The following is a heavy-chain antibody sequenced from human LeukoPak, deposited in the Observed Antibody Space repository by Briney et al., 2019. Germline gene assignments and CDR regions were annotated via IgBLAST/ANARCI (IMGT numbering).Heavy chain of an antibody. V-gene: IGHV4-38-2*02. CDR3: ARDLLTMVRGVTGAIFDY. J-gene: IGHJ4*02. CDR2: IYHRGST. Sequence: SETVSLNCTVCGYTISSGYYWGWIRQHAGKGLEWIGSIYHRGSTYYNPSLKSRVTISVDTSKNQFSLKLSSVTAADTAVYYCARDLLTMVRGVTGAIFDYWGQGTLVTVSS. D-gene: IGHD3-10*01. CDR1: GYTISSGYY.